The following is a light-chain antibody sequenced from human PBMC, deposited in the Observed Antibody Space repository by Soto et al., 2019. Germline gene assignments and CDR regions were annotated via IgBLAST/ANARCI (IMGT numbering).Light chain of an antibody. CDR1: SSNIGAGYD. J-gene: IGLJ3*02. V-gene: IGLV1-40*01. CDR2: GNT. CDR3: QSFYRSLTAWV. Sequence: QSVLTQPPSVSGAPGQRVTISCTGSSSNIGAGYDVHWYQQLPGTAPTLLISGNTDRPSGVPDRFSGSKSGTSASLAITGLQTEYEADYYDQSFYRSLTAWVFGGGTKVTVL.